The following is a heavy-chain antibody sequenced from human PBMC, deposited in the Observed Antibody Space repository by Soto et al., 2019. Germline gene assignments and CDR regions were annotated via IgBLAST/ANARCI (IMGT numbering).Heavy chain of an antibody. CDR3: ARLIAVAGSFFAY. Sequence: EVQLVEAGGGLVQPGGSLTLSFAAAGFACSTNWRGWVRQAPGKGLEWVANIKQDGSEKYYVDSVKGRFTISRDNAKNSLYLQMNSLRAEDTAVYYCARLIAVAGSFFAYWRQGPLVTVSS. V-gene: IGHV3-7*01. J-gene: IGHJ4*02. CDR1: GFACSTNW. CDR2: IKQDGSEK. D-gene: IGHD6-19*01.